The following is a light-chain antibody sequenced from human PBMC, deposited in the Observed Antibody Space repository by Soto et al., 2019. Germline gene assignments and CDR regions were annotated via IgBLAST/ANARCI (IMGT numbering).Light chain of an antibody. CDR1: QSISTY. CDR2: AAS. J-gene: IGKJ4*01. V-gene: IGKV1-39*01. Sequence: DIQLTQSPSSFSASTGDRVTITFRASQSISTYLNWYQQKPGKAPNLLIFAASTLQSGVPSRFSGSGSGTDFTLTIRSLQPEDFATYYCQQSYTAPLTFGGGTKVDIK. CDR3: QQSYTAPLT.